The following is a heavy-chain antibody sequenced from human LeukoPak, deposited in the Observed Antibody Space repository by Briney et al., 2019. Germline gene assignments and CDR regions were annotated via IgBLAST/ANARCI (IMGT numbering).Heavy chain of an antibody. CDR1: GYTFTSYD. Sequence: ASVKVSCKASGYTFTSYDINWVRQATGQGLEWMGWMNPNSGNTGYAQKFQGRVTMTRNTSISTAYMELSSLRSEDAAVYYCARGRNPHSWEGLGYYYYYMDVWGKGTTVTVSS. D-gene: IGHD1-26*01. CDR2: MNPNSGNT. V-gene: IGHV1-8*01. J-gene: IGHJ6*03. CDR3: ARGRNPHSWEGLGYYYYYMDV.